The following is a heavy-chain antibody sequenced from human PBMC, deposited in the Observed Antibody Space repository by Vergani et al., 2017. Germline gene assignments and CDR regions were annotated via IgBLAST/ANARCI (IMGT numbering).Heavy chain of an antibody. V-gene: IGHV4-4*02. CDR1: GGSISSNNW. CDR3: ARDRGYYERINWFDP. D-gene: IGHD1-26*01. CDR2: IYHSGST. J-gene: IGHJ5*02. Sequence: QVQLQESGPGLVKPSGTLSLTCAVSGGSISSNNWWSWVRQPPGTGLEWIGGIYHSGSTKYNPSLKSRVTISVDKSKNQFSLKLSSVTAAGTAVYYCARDRGYYERINWFDPWGQGTLRTVSS.